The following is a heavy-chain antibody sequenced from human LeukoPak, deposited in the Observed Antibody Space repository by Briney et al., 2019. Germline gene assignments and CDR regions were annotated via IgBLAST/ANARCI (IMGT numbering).Heavy chain of an antibody. CDR2: IGSSSGNT. J-gene: IGHJ4*02. CDR3: ARDHNYAFDN. V-gene: IGHV3-48*04. Sequence: GGSLRLSCAASGFTFSDYSMNWVRQAPGQGLEWISYIGSSSGNTKYADSVKGRFTISGDNAKNSLYLQMNSLRVEDTAVYYCARDHNYAFDNWGQGTLVTVSS. D-gene: IGHD1-1*01. CDR1: GFTFSDYS.